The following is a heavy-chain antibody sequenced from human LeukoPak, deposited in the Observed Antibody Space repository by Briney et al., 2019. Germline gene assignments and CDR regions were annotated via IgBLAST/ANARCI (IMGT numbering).Heavy chain of an antibody. J-gene: IGHJ4*02. CDR1: AGSISSYY. Sequence: SETLSLTCTVSAGSISSYYWSWIRQPPGKGLEWIGYICYTGSTNYNPSLKSRVTISVDTSKNQFSLKLSSVTAADTAVYYRARHGNSGSYDYWGQGTLVTVSS. V-gene: IGHV4-59*08. CDR2: ICYTGST. D-gene: IGHD1-26*01. CDR3: ARHGNSGSYDY.